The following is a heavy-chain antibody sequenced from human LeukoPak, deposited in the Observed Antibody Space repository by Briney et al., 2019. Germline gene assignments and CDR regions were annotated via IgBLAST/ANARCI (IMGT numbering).Heavy chain of an antibody. Sequence: GASVKVSCKASGGTFSSYTISWVRQAPGQGLEWMGRIIPILGIANYAQKFQGRVTITADKSTSTAYMELSSLRSEDTAVYYCARCRSSTSCYFLDYWRQGTLVTVSS. CDR3: ARCRSSTSCYFLDY. J-gene: IGHJ4*02. CDR1: GGTFSSYT. D-gene: IGHD2-2*01. CDR2: IIPILGIA. V-gene: IGHV1-69*02.